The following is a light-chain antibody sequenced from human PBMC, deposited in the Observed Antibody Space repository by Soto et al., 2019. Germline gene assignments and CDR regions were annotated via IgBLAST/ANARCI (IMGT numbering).Light chain of an antibody. CDR2: EVS. V-gene: IGLV2-14*01. CDR3: NSCTDTISLI. CDR1: SSDVGDYKY. J-gene: IGLJ2*01. Sequence: QSALTQPASVSGSPGQSITISCTGTSSDVGDYKYVSWYQQHPGKAPKLIIYEVSNRPSGISNRFSGSKSGNTASLTISGLQAEDEADYYCNSCTDTISLIFGGGTKLTVL.